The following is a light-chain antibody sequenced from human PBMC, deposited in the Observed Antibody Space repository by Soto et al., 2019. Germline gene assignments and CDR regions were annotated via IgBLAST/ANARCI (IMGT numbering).Light chain of an antibody. CDR2: GAS. Sequence: EIVMTQSPGTLSVSPGEGATLFCRASQSVRTKLAWYQQRAGQAPRLLIYGASTSATGIPDRFSGSGSGTEFTLTISSLQSEDFAVYYCQQYNSWPPITFGQGTRLEIK. CDR3: QQYNSWPPIT. V-gene: IGKV3-15*01. J-gene: IGKJ5*01. CDR1: QSVRTK.